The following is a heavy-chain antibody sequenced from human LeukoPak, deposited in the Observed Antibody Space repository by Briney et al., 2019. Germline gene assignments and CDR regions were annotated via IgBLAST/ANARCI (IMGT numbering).Heavy chain of an antibody. J-gene: IGHJ5*02. Sequence: SETLSLTCAVYGESFSGYYWSWIRQPPGKGLEWIGEINHSGSTNYNPSLKSRVTISVDTSKNQFSLKLSSVTAADTAVYYCARGKPYGSGSYYTPWFDPWGQGTLVTVSS. CDR2: INHSGST. CDR1: GESFSGYY. CDR3: ARGKPYGSGSYYTPWFDP. V-gene: IGHV4-34*01. D-gene: IGHD3-10*01.